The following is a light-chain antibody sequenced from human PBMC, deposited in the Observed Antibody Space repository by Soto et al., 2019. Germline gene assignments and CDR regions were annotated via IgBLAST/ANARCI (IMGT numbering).Light chain of an antibody. CDR1: QSVSSSY. J-gene: IGKJ1*01. V-gene: IGKV3-20*01. Sequence: EIVLTQSPGTLSLSPGERATLSCRASQSVSSSYLAWYQQKPDQAPRPLIYDTSSRATGIPDRFSGSGSGTDFTLAISRLEPEDFAVYYCQQCGSSPSFGQGTKVDLK. CDR3: QQCGSSPS. CDR2: DTS.